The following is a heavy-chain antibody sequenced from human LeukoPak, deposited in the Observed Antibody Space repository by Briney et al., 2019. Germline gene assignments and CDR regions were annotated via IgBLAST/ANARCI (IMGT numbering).Heavy chain of an antibody. J-gene: IGHJ6*02. Sequence: TSETLSLTCTVSGGSISSYYWSWLRQPPGKGLEWIGYIYYSGSTNYNPSLKSRVTISVDTSKNQFSLKLSSVTAADTAVYYCARVVAPAYYDFWSGYQFYYYGMDVWGQGTTVTVSS. CDR2: IYYSGST. CDR1: GGSISSYY. D-gene: IGHD3-3*01. V-gene: IGHV4-59*01. CDR3: ARVVAPAYYDFWSGYQFYYYGMDV.